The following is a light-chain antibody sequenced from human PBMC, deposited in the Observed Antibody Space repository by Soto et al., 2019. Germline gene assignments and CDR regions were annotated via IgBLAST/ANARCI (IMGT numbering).Light chain of an antibody. CDR1: QSVSKW. CDR2: DAS. J-gene: IGKJ2*01. V-gene: IGKV1-5*01. CDR3: QQYKSDLYT. Sequence: DIEMTQSPSTLSASVGDRVIITCRASQSVSKWLAWFQQKPGKAPKLLIYDASTLESGVPSRFSGSGSGTEFSLTISRQPPDDVATYYCQQYKSDLYTFGQGTKLEIK.